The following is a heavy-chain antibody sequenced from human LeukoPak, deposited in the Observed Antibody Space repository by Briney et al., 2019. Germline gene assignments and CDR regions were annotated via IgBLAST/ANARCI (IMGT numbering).Heavy chain of an antibody. D-gene: IGHD6-19*01. V-gene: IGHV3-21*01. Sequence: GGSLRLSCAASGFTFSSYSMNWVRQAPGKGLEWVSSISSSSSYVYYADSMKGRFTISSANAKNSLYLQMNVLRAEDTAVYYCATGSGWYEFGWGQGTLVAVSS. CDR1: GFTFSSYS. CDR2: ISSSSSYV. CDR3: ATGSGWYEFG. J-gene: IGHJ4*02.